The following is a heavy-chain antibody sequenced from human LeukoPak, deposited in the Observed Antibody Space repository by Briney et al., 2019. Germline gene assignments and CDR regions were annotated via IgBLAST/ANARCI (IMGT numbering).Heavy chain of an antibody. CDR1: GFTFSSYS. J-gene: IGHJ6*02. Sequence: HTGGSLRLSCAASGFTFSSYSMNWVRQAPGKGLEWVSYISSSSSTIYYADSVKGRFTISRDNAKNSLYLQMNSLRAEDTAVYYCAREGAAARLDVWGQGTTVTVSS. CDR3: AREGAAARLDV. CDR2: ISSSSSTI. V-gene: IGHV3-48*04. D-gene: IGHD6-13*01.